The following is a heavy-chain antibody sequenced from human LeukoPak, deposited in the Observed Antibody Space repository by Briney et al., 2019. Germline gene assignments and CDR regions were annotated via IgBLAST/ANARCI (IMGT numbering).Heavy chain of an antibody. CDR1: GGSISSYY. D-gene: IGHD3-10*01. J-gene: IGHJ6*03. Sequence: ASETLSLTCTVSGGSISSYYWSWIRQPAGKGLEWIGRIYTSGSTNYNPSLKSRVTMSVDTSKNPFSLKLSSVTAADTAVYYCARTLWFGELYYYYYYMDVWGKGTTVTVSS. CDR2: IYTSGST. V-gene: IGHV4-4*07. CDR3: ARTLWFGELYYYYYYMDV.